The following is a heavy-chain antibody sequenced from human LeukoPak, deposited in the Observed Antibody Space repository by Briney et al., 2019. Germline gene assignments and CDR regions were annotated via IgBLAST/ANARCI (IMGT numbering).Heavy chain of an antibody. CDR1: GFTXXSYA. J-gene: IGHJ4*02. D-gene: IGHD6-19*01. CDR2: ISGSGGST. Sequence: LXLSXXXSGFTXXSYAMSWVRQAPGKGLEWVSAISGSGGSTYYADSVKGRFTISRDNSKNTLYLQMNSLRAEDTAVYYCAKDSHSSGWYSNWGQGTLVTVSS. V-gene: IGHV3-23*01. CDR3: AKDSHSSGWYSN.